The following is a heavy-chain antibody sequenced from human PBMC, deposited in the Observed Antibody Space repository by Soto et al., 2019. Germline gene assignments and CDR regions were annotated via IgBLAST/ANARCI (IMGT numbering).Heavy chain of an antibody. J-gene: IGHJ4*02. CDR3: ARLTGGVRLVLDY. CDR1: GCTLSSYA. Sequence: GASVKVSCKASGCTLSSYAISWVRQATGQGLEWMGGIIAFNDTTNYAQKFEGRGTMTADASTGTAYMELRSLRSDDTAVYYCARLTGGVRLVLDYWGQGTQVTVSS. V-gene: IGHV1-18*01. CDR2: IIAFNDTT. D-gene: IGHD3-16*01.